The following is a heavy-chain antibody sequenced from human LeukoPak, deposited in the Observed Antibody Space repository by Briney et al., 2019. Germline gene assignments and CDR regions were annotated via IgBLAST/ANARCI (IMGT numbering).Heavy chain of an antibody. V-gene: IGHV3-11*06. CDR2: ISSSSSYT. Sequence: PGGSLRLSCAASGFTFSDYYMSWIRQAPGKGLEWVSYISSSSSYTNYADSVKGRFTISRDNAKNSLYLQMNSLRVEDTAVYYCARGRGWFGELTLARFDYWGQGTLVTVSS. J-gene: IGHJ4*02. CDR1: GFTFSDYY. D-gene: IGHD3-10*01. CDR3: ARGRGWFGELTLARFDY.